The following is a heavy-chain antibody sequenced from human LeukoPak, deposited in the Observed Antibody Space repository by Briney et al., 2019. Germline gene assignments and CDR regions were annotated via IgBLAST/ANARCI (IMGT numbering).Heavy chain of an antibody. Sequence: ASVKVSCKASGYTFTNYDVNWVRQATGQGLEWMGWMNPNSGNTGYAQKFQGRVTITRDTSTSTVYMELSSLRSEDTAVYYCARGMQGHGYNDFDYWGQGTLVTVSS. CDR1: GYTFTNYD. CDR3: ARGMQGHGYNDFDY. V-gene: IGHV1-8*03. D-gene: IGHD5-24*01. CDR2: MNPNSGNT. J-gene: IGHJ4*02.